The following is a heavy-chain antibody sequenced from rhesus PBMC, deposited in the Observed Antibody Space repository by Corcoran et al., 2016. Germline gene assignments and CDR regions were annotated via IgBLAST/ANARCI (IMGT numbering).Heavy chain of an antibody. V-gene: IGHV1S2*01. CDR2: INPYNGNT. J-gene: IGHJ2*01. Sequence: QVQLVQSGAEVKKPGSSVKVSCKASGYTFTDYYMHWVRQAPRQGLEWMGWINPYNGNTKYAQKFQGRGTMTRDTSTSTAYMELSSLRSEDTAVYYCASSDWGDYADWYFDLWGPGTPITISS. CDR3: ASSDWGDYADWYFDL. D-gene: IGHD3-34*01. CDR1: GYTFTDYY.